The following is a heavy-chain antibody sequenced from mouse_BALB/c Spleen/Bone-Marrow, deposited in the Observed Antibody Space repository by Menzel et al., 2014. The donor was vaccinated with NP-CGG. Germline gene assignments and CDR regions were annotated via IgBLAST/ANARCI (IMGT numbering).Heavy chain of an antibody. Sequence: VKLMESGAELAKPGASVKMSCKASGYTFTSYWMHWVKQRPGQGLEWIGYINPSTGYTEYNQKFKDKATLTADKSSSTACMQLSSLTSEDSAVYYCARRDYWYFDVWGAGTTVTVSS. J-gene: IGHJ1*01. CDR3: ARRDYWYFDV. CDR2: INPSTGYT. V-gene: IGHV1-7*01. CDR1: GYTFTSYW.